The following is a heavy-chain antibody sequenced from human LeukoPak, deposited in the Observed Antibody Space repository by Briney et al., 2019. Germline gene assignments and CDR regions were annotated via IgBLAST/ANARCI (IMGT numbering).Heavy chain of an antibody. Sequence: GGSLRLSCVAAGVTFGRDEMNWVRQAPGGGLEWVAYISSRSRTIYYADSVEGPFTVSRDNAENSLYLQMNSLRGEDTATYYCARDRHGGNSHGMDVWGQGTTVIVSS. CDR3: ARDRHGGNSHGMDV. J-gene: IGHJ6*02. V-gene: IGHV3-48*03. CDR1: GVTFGRDE. D-gene: IGHD2-21*01. CDR2: ISSRSRTI.